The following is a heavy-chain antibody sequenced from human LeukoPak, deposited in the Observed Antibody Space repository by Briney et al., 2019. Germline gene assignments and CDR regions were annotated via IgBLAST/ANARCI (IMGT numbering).Heavy chain of an antibody. CDR3: AKDEDPYNVDTSFDY. Sequence: PGGSLRLSCAASRFTFSSYAMSWVRQAPGKGLEWVSAISGSGGSTYYADSVKGRFTISRDNSKNTLYLQMNSLRAEDTAVYYCAKDEDPYNVDTSFDYWGQGTLVTVSS. V-gene: IGHV3-23*01. D-gene: IGHD5-18*01. CDR1: RFTFSSYA. J-gene: IGHJ4*02. CDR2: ISGSGGST.